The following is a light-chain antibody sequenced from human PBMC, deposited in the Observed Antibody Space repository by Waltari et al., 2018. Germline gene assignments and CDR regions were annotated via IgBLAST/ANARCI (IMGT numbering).Light chain of an antibody. CDR1: QSVFLSSNNKNY. CDR2: WAS. CDR3: LQYFDVPQT. J-gene: IGKJ2*01. Sequence: VMTQSPDSLAVSLGERATLTCRSSQSVFLSSNNKNYVAWYPHKPGQPPKLLIYWASIREAGVPDRFTGSGSGTQFTLTISSLQAEDVAVYFCLQYFDVPQTFGQGTKLEI. V-gene: IGKV4-1*01.